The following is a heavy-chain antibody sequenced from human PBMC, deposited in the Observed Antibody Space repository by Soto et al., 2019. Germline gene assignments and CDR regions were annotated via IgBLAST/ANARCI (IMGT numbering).Heavy chain of an antibody. CDR3: AQCLLGVNYYSGMDV. CDR2: IIPIFATA. J-gene: IGHJ6*02. Sequence: QVQLVQSGAEVKKPGSSVKVSCKASGGTFSSYAINWVRQAPGQGLEWMGGIIPIFATADYAQKFQGRVTIAADESTSTAYMERSSLRSEDTAVYYCAQCLLGVNYYSGMDVWGQGTTVTVSS. V-gene: IGHV1-69*12. CDR1: GGTFSSYA. D-gene: IGHD3-16*01.